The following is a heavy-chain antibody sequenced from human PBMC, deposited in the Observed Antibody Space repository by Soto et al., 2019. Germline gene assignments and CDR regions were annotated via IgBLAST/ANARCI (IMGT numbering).Heavy chain of an antibody. J-gene: IGHJ4*02. CDR2: IYWYDNK. Sequence: QITLKESGPTLVKPTQTLTLTCTFSGFSLSTSGVAMGWIRQPPGKALECLALIYWYDNKRYSPSLQSRITLNKATSKNQVARTMTNTDPVDTATYHCTQRYSSSYDFWGEGILLTVSS. V-gene: IGHV2-5*01. CDR3: TQRYSSSYDF. CDR1: GFSLSTSGVA. D-gene: IGHD6-13*01.